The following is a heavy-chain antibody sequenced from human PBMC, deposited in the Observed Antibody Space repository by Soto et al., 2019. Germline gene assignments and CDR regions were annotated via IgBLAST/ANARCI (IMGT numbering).Heavy chain of an antibody. CDR1: GGSISSGDDF. Sequence: QVQLQESGLGLVKPSQTLSLTCTVSGGSISSGDDFWTWIRQPPGKGLEWIGYIYYSGSTYYNPSLKSRLTMSVDTSKNQFSLKLSSVTAADTAVYYCARDRAKWKDYYYYGMDVWGQGTTVTVSS. V-gene: IGHV4-30-4*01. J-gene: IGHJ6*02. CDR3: ARDRAKWKDYYYYGMDV. CDR2: IYYSGST. D-gene: IGHD1-20*01.